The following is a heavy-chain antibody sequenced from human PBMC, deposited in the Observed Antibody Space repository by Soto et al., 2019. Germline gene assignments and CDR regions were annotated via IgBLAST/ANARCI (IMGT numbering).Heavy chain of an antibody. CDR1: GGTFSSYT. D-gene: IGHD1-26*01. CDR2: INPYNGNT. Sequence: GASVKVSCKASGGTFSSYTISWVRQAPGQGLEWMGWINPYNGNTNYAQKLQGRVTMTTDTSTSTAYMELRSLRSDDTAVYYCARDPVGGNWFDPWGQGTLVTVSS. V-gene: IGHV1-18*01. J-gene: IGHJ5*02. CDR3: ARDPVGGNWFDP.